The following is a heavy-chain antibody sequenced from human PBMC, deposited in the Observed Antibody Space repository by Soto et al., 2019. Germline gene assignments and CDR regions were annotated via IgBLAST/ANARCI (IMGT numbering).Heavy chain of an antibody. CDR1: GFTFDDHA. Sequence: EVQLVESGGGLVQPGRSLRLSCAASGFTFDDHAMHWVRQAPGKGLEWVSGISWHSGSIGYADSVKGRFTISSDKAKNYLYLQMSSLRAEDTALYYCAKAMGSIKILPVPSLDYLDYWGQGTLVTVSS. CDR3: AKAMGSIKILPVPSLDYLDY. D-gene: IGHD1-26*01. V-gene: IGHV3-9*01. CDR2: ISWHSGSI. J-gene: IGHJ4*02.